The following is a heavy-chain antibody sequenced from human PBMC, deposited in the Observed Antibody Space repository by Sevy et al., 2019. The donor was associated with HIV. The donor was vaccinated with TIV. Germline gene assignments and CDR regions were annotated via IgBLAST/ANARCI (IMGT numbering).Heavy chain of an antibody. D-gene: IGHD3-22*01. CDR2: IWYDGTNK. Sequence: GSLRLSCAASGFTFRNYDIHWVRQAPGKGLEWVAVIWYDGTNKYYADSVKGRFTISRDNSKNTVYLQMSSLRAEDTAVYYCARDIDSTGYPLDYWGQGTLVTVSS. CDR3: ARDIDSTGYPLDY. CDR1: GFTFRNYD. J-gene: IGHJ4*02. V-gene: IGHV3-33*01.